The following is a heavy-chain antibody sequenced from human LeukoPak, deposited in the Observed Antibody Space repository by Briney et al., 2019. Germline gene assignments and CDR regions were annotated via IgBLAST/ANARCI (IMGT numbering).Heavy chain of an antibody. D-gene: IGHD1-7*01. CDR2: IYYSGST. J-gene: IGHJ4*02. V-gene: IGHV4-39*07. Sequence: SETLSLTCTVSGASISSRSDYWGWIRQPPGKRLEWIGSIYYSGSTYYNPSLKSRVTKSVDTSKNQFSLKLSSVTAADTAVYYCARGITGTTPYYFDYWGQGTLVTVSS. CDR3: ARGITGTTPYYFDY. CDR1: GASISSRSDY.